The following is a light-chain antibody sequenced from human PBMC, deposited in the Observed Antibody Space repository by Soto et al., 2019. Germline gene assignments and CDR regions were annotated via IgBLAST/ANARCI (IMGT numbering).Light chain of an antibody. Sequence: EKVMTQSPATLSVSPGERATLSCRASQSVSNFLAWYQQKPGQAPRLLIYGASTRATGVPARFSGSGSGTEFTLTISSLQSEDFAVYYCQQYSNWPSWTFGQGTKVEVK. CDR2: GAS. V-gene: IGKV3-15*01. CDR1: QSVSNF. CDR3: QQYSNWPSWT. J-gene: IGKJ1*01.